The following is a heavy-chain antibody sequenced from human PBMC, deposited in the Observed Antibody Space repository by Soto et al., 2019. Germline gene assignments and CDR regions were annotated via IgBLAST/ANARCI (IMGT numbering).Heavy chain of an antibody. D-gene: IGHD1-26*01. CDR1: GFIFSGSA. CDR2: ISPDGTNK. V-gene: IGHV3-30*04. Sequence: GGSLRLSCLASGFIFSGSAMYWVRQAPGKGLEWVGVISPDGTNKYYVDSVKGRFSISRDDSENTLFLQMNSLRPDDTAVYYCARVGSGGGGDYWGQGSLVTV. J-gene: IGHJ4*02. CDR3: ARVGSGGGGDY.